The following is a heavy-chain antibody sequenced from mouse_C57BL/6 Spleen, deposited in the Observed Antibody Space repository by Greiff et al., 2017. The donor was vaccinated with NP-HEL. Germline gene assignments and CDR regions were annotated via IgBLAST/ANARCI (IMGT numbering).Heavy chain of an antibody. D-gene: IGHD3-2*02. V-gene: IGHV1-64*01. CDR2: IHPNSGST. CDR1: GYTFTSYW. CDR3: ARETAQAGFAY. J-gene: IGHJ3*01. Sequence: VQLQQSGAELVKPGASVKLSCKASGYTFTSYWMHWVKQRPGQGLEWIGMIHPNSGSTNYNEKFKSKATLTVDKSSSTAYMQLSSLTSEDSAVYYCARETAQAGFAYWGQGTLVTVSA.